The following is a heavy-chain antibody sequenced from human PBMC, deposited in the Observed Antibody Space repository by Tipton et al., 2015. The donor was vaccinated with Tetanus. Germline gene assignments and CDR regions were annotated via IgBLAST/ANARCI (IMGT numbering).Heavy chain of an antibody. D-gene: IGHD3-3*01. Sequence: TLSLTCTVSGGSISSFYWNWIRQSPGKGLEWIGYVYNSGSFNYNPSLKSRITISIDTSKTQFSLKLSSVTAADTAMYYCARANYDFPNKGPFDFWGQGILVLVSS. CDR1: GGSISSFY. CDR3: ARANYDFPNKGPFDF. V-gene: IGHV4-59*01. CDR2: VYNSGSF. J-gene: IGHJ4*02.